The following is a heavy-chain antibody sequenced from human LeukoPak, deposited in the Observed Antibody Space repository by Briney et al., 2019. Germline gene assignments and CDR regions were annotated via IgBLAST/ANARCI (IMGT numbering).Heavy chain of an antibody. CDR3: ARGGGTAGYYYQMDV. CDR2: IYIAGTT. D-gene: IGHD3-16*01. V-gene: IGHV3-66*01. Sequence: GGSLRLSCAASGFTVSNNYMSWVRQAPGKGLEWVSIIYIAGTTYLADSVRGRLVISRDNSKNTVYLQMNSLRADDTAVYYCARGGGTAGYYYQMDVWGQGTTVTVSS. CDR1: GFTVSNNY. J-gene: IGHJ6*02.